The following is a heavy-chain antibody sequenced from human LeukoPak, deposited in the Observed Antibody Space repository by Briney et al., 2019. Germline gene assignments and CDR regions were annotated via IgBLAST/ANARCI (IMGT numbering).Heavy chain of an antibody. CDR2: SYYSGST. J-gene: IGHJ4*02. Sequence: SETLSLTCTVSGGSISSYYWSGIRQPPGKGLEWMGYSYYSGSTNYNPSLKRRVNISGDTSKNQLSLKLSSVTATDTAVYYCASYSYYYDISGYFEYWGQGTLVTVSS. V-gene: IGHV4-59*01. CDR3: ASYSYYYDISGYFEY. CDR1: GGSISSYY. D-gene: IGHD3-22*01.